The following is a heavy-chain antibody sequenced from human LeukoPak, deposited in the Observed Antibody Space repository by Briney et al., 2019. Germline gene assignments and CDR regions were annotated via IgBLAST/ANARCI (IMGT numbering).Heavy chain of an antibody. Sequence: ASVKLSCKASGYTFTLYYMHWVRQAPGQGLEWMRWINPNSGGTNYAQKFQSRVNMTRDRSISTAYMELSRLRSDDTAVYYCARGGHIVVVTAIFWGQGTLVTVSS. CDR2: INPNSGGT. D-gene: IGHD2-21*02. CDR1: GYTFTLYY. J-gene: IGHJ4*02. CDR3: ARGGHIVVVTAIF. V-gene: IGHV1-2*02.